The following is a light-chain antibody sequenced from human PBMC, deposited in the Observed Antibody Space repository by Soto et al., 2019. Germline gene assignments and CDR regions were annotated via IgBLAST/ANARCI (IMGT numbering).Light chain of an antibody. V-gene: IGKV3-11*01. CDR3: QQRSNWQGAT. J-gene: IGKJ4*01. Sequence: IVLTQSPGTLSLSPGERATLSCRASQSVSSYLAWYQQKPGQAPRLLIYDASNRATGIPARFSGSGSGTDFTLTISSLEPEDFAVYYCQQRSNWQGATFGGGTKVDIK. CDR1: QSVSSY. CDR2: DAS.